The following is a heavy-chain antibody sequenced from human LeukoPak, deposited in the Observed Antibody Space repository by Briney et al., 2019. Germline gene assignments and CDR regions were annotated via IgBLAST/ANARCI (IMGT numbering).Heavy chain of an antibody. V-gene: IGHV3-21*01. CDR1: GFSFSTWS. CDR3: VRDKTTVTTFDS. J-gene: IGHJ4*02. CDR2: ISSSSRYI. Sequence: GGSLRLSCAASGFSFSTWSVNWVRQAPGKGLEWVSSISSSSRYIYYADSVKGRFTISRDIAKNTVYLQMNSLRAEDTAVYYCVRDKTTVTTFDSWGQGTLVTVSS. D-gene: IGHD4-17*01.